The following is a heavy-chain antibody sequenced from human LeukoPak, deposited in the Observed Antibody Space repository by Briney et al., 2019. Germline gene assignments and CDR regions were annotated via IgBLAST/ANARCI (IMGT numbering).Heavy chain of an antibody. CDR3: ARTGVGGGYRFDS. CDR2: VSGSDGST. Sequence: PGGSLLLSSASSGFTFSNCAMTCVRQAPGKGREWVAGVSGSDGSTYYADSVRGRFTISRDNFKNTLYLQMNSLGAEDTAIYYCARTGVGGGYRFDSWGQGTLVTVSS. CDR1: GFTFSNCA. V-gene: IGHV3-23*01. J-gene: IGHJ4*02. D-gene: IGHD1-26*01.